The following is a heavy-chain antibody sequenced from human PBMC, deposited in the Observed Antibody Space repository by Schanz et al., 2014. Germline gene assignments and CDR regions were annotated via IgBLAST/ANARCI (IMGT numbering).Heavy chain of an antibody. CDR3: ATASSPVREAGAGSSFHL. CDR2: IKSKTDGETT. Sequence: EVQLVESGGGLVKPGGSLRLSCAASTSIFNHAWMSWVRQAPGKGLEWLGRIKSKTDGETTDYAAPVKGRFSISRDDSQSTLYLQMNSLKIEDTAVYYCATASSPVREAGAGSSFHLWGQGTLVTGSP. J-gene: IGHJ5*02. CDR1: TSIFNHAW. D-gene: IGHD6-13*01. V-gene: IGHV3-15*01.